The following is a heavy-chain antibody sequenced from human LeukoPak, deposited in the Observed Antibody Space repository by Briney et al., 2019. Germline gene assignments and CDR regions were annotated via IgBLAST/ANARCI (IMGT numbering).Heavy chain of an antibody. CDR3: AKDDRAVAGTGYFDY. Sequence: PGGSLRLSCAASGFTFSSYWMSWVRQAPGKGLEWVANIKKDGGEKYYVDSVKGRFTISRDNSKNSLYLQMNSLRAEDTALYYCAKDDRAVAGTGYFDYWGQGTLVTVSS. D-gene: IGHD6-19*01. CDR2: IKKDGGEK. J-gene: IGHJ4*02. CDR1: GFTFSSYW. V-gene: IGHV3-7*03.